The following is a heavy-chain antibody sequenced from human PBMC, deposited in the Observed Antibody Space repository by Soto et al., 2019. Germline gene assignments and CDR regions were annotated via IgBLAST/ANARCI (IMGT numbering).Heavy chain of an antibody. CDR2: VYYTGDT. D-gene: IGHD4-17*01. CDR1: SGPDRSHN. V-gene: IGHV4-59*08. J-gene: IGHJ6*02. Sequence: QVQLQQSGPRLVKPSETLSLTCTVSSGPDRSHNWGWIRQPPGRGLEWIGYVYYTGDTAYNPSLRGRVTIQADTSTNDISLTLNSVTAADTAVYYCVRQGIDYLHGLVDVWGQGTTVSVSS. CDR3: VRQGIDYLHGLVDV.